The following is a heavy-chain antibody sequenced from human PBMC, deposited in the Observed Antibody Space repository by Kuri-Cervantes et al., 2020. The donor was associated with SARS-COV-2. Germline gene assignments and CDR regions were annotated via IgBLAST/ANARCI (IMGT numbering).Heavy chain of an antibody. V-gene: IGHV3-21*01. CDR2: ISSSGNYV. J-gene: IGHJ2*01. D-gene: IGHD4-23*01. Sequence: GGSLRLSCAASGFTFSSYSMNWVRQAPGKGLEWVSSISSSGNYVYYADSVTGRFTISRDNARNSLSLQMNSLRAEDTAMYYCARALGGYWYFDLWGRGTLVTVSS. CDR1: GFTFSSYS. CDR3: ARALGGYWYFDL.